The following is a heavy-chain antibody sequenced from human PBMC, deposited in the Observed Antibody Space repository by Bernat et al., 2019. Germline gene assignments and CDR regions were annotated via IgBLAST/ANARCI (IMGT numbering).Heavy chain of an antibody. CDR1: GFTFDDYT. CDR3: AKEANCSGGSCYPYYFDY. D-gene: IGHD2-15*01. Sequence: EVQLVESGGVVVQPGGSLRLSCAASGFTFDDYTMHWVRQAPGKGLEWVSLISWDGGSTYYADSVKGRLTISRDNSKNSLYLQMNSLRTEDSALYYCAKEANCSGGSCYPYYFDYWGQGTLVTVSS. V-gene: IGHV3-43*01. J-gene: IGHJ4*02. CDR2: ISWDGGST.